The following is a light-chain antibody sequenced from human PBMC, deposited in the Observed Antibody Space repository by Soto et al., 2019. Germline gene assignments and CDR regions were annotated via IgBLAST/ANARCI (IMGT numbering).Light chain of an antibody. CDR2: DVS. J-gene: IGLJ2*01. CDR3: SSYTSSSPSVV. V-gene: IGLV2-14*01. Sequence: QSALTQPASVSGSPGQSITISCTGTSSDVGGYNYVSWYQQHPGKAPKHMIYDVSNRPSGVSNRFSGSKSSNTASLTISGLQAEDEADYYCSSYTSSSPSVVFGGGTKLTVL. CDR1: SSDVGGYNY.